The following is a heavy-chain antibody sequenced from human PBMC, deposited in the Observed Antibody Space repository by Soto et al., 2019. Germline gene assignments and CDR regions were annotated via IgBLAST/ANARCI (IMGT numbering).Heavy chain of an antibody. CDR3: ARGHSSSWYNWFDP. CDR2: IYHSGST. J-gene: IGHJ5*02. V-gene: IGHV4-30-2*01. Sequence: SETLSLTCAVSGGSISSGGYSWSWIRQPPGKGLEWIGYIYHSGSTYYNPSLKSRVTISVDRSKNQFSLKLSSVTAADTAVYYCARGHSSSWYNWFDPWGQGTLVTVSS. CDR1: GGSISSGGYS. D-gene: IGHD6-13*01.